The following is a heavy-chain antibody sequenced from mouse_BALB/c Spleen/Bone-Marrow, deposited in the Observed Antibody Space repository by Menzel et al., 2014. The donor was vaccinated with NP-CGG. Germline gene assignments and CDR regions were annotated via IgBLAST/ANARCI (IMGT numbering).Heavy chain of an antibody. CDR3: TRHWDYAMDY. CDR2: IDPETGGT. J-gene: IGHJ4*01. CDR1: GNTFTDYE. V-gene: IGHV1-15*01. D-gene: IGHD4-1*01. Sequence: QVQLQQSGAELVRPGASVTLSCKASGNTFTDYEMHWVKQTPVHGLEWIGAIDPETGGTAYNQKFKGKATLTADKSSSTAYMELRSLTSEDSAVYYCTRHWDYAMDYWGQGTSVTVSS.